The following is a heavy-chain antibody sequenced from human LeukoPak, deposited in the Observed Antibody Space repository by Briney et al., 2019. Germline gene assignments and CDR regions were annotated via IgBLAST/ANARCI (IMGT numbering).Heavy chain of an antibody. CDR2: ISSSSSYI. CDR1: AFTFSSYS. J-gene: IGHJ3*02. Sequence: GGSLRLSCAASAFTFSSYSMNWVRQAPGKGLESVSSISSSSSYIYYADSVKGRFTISRDSAKNSLSLQMSSLRAEDTAVYYCARERYSRSSYDAFDMWGQGTMVTVSS. V-gene: IGHV3-21*01. D-gene: IGHD6-6*01. CDR3: ARERYSRSSYDAFDM.